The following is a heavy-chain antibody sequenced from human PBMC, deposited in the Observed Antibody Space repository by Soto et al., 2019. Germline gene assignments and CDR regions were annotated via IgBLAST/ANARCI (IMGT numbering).Heavy chain of an antibody. Sequence: GGSLRLSCAASGFTFSSYGMHWVRQAPGKGLEWVAVIWYDGSNKYYADSVKGRFTISRDNSKNTLYLQMNSLRAEDTAVYYCARDASPYYDILTGYYSFYGMDVWGQGTTVTVSS. CDR3: ARDASPYYDILTGYYSFYGMDV. V-gene: IGHV3-33*01. CDR2: IWYDGSNK. J-gene: IGHJ6*02. D-gene: IGHD3-9*01. CDR1: GFTFSSYG.